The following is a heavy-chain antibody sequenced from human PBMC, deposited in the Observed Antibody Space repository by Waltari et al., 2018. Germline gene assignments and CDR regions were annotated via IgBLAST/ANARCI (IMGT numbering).Heavy chain of an antibody. CDR3: ARATTVTTSFDY. CDR2: IYTSGST. D-gene: IGHD4-17*01. J-gene: IGHJ4*02. V-gene: IGHV4-61*09. CDR1: GCSISSGSYS. Sequence: QVQLQESGPGLVKPSQTLSLTCTVSGCSISSGSYSWSWIRQPAGKGLEWIGYIYTSGSTNYNPSLKSRVTISVDTSKNQFSLKLSSVTAADTAVYYCARATTVTTSFDYWGQGTLVTVSS.